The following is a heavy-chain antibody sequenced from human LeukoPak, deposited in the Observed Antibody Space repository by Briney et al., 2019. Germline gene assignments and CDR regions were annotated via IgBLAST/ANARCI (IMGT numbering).Heavy chain of an antibody. CDR3: ARAGSRRGIDY. CDR2: MNPNSGNT. V-gene: IGHV1-8*01. D-gene: IGHD1-26*01. CDR1: GYTFTMYD. J-gene: IGHJ4*02. Sequence: ASVRVSCKASGYTFTMYDINWVRQATGQGVEWMGWMNPNSGNTGYAQKFQGRVTMTRNTSISTAYMELSSLRSEDTAVYYCARAGSRRGIDYWGQGTLVTVSS.